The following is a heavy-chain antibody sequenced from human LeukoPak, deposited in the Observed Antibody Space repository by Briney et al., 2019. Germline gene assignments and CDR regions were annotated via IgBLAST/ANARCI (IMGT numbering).Heavy chain of an antibody. D-gene: IGHD4-23*01. V-gene: IGHV3-9*01. CDR1: GFTFDDYA. CDR3: AKDYGGNPSALFDY. CDR2: ISWNSGSI. Sequence: GGSLRLSCAASGFTFDDYAMHWVRQAPGKGLEWVSGISWNSGSIGYADSVKGRFTISRDNAKNSLYLQMNSLRAEDTALYYCAKDYGGNPSALFDYWDQGTLVTVSS. J-gene: IGHJ4*02.